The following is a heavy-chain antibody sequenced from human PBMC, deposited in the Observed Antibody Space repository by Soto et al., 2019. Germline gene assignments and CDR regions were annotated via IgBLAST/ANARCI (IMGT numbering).Heavy chain of an antibody. CDR2: ISGYSGNT. Sequence: QVQLVQSGTEVKNPGASVKVSCKASGYSFTSYGVTWVRQAPGQGLEWMGWISGYSGNTKYAQKLQGRVTMTTDTSTSTGYMELRSLTSDDTAVYLCARGPKEGAGSPIWYWGQGTLITVSS. D-gene: IGHD3-10*01. V-gene: IGHV1-18*01. CDR1: GYSFTSYG. CDR3: ARGPKEGAGSPIWY. J-gene: IGHJ4*02.